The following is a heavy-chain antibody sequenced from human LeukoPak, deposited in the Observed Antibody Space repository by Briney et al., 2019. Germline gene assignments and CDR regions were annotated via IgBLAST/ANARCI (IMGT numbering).Heavy chain of an antibody. D-gene: IGHD2-21*02. V-gene: IGHV3-23*01. CDR3: IVVVTGIVY. J-gene: IGHJ4*02. CDR1: GFTFTNFA. CDR2: IAGSGSLK. Sequence: QAGGSLRLSCIASGFTFTNFAMSWVRQAPGKGLEWVSVIAGSGSLKSYADSVKGRFTSSRDNSKSTVFLQMNSLRAEDSAVYYCIVVVTGIVYWGQGTLVTVSS.